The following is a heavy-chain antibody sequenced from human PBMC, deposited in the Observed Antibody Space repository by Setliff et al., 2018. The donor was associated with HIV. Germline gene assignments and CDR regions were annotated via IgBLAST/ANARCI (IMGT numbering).Heavy chain of an antibody. D-gene: IGHD2-2*01. CDR2: IYYSGTT. J-gene: IGHJ5*02. CDR1: GGSINSGGYY. CDR3: ARDVPTYCSSINCYDTMNQNWFDP. V-gene: IGHV4-31*03. Sequence: SETLSLTCTVSGGSINSGGYYWSWIRQHPGKGLEWIGYIYYSGTTYYNPSVKSRVTISLDTSKNQFSLKLSSMTAADTAMYYCARDVPTYCSSINCYDTMNQNWFDPWGQGTLVTVSS.